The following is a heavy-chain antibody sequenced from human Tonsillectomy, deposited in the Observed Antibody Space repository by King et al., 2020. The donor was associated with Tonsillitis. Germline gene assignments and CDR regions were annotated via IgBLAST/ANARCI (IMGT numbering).Heavy chain of an antibody. Sequence: TLKESGPMLVKPTQTLTLTCTFSGFSLNTGGVGVGWIRQPPGKALEWLALIYWNDDKHFSPSLTSRLAITKDTSKNQVVLTMTNVDPVDTATYYCAHRKGNEPSDPFDYWGQGTLVTVSS. CDR1: GFSLNTGGVG. CDR2: IYWNDDK. J-gene: IGHJ4*02. CDR3: AHRKGNEPSDPFDY. D-gene: IGHD1-1*01. V-gene: IGHV2-5*01.